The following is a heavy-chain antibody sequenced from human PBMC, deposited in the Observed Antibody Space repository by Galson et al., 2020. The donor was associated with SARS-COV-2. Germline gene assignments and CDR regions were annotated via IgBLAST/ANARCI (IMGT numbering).Heavy chain of an antibody. J-gene: IGHJ6*02. Sequence: SETLSLTCTVSGGSISSSSYYWGWIRQSPGKGLEWIACIYYSGITYYNPSLKSRVTVSVDTSNNQFSLKLTSVTAADTAMYYCAREAGGYFYFYGMDVWGPGTTVTVSS. CDR3: AREAGGYFYFYGMDV. D-gene: IGHD3-22*01. V-gene: IGHV4-39*07. CDR1: GGSISSSSYY. CDR2: IYYSGIT.